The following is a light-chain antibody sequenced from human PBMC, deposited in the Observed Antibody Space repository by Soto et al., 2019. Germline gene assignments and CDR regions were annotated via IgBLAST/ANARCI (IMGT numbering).Light chain of an antibody. J-gene: IGLJ2*01. V-gene: IGLV2-8*01. CDR2: EVS. Sequence: QSALTQPPSASGSLGQSLTISCTGTSSDIGAYIYVSWYQQHPGKAPKNIISEVSRRPSGVPERFSGSKSGNTASLTVSGLQADDEGHYYCSAYTTTGIYVVFGGGTKLTVL. CDR1: SSDIGAYIY. CDR3: SAYTTTGIYVV.